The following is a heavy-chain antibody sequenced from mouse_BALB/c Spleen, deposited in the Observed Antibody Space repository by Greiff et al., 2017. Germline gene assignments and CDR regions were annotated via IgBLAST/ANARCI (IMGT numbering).Heavy chain of an antibody. J-gene: IGHJ2*01. CDR3: ARGDYQGYFDY. CDR1: GYSITSDYA. Sequence: EVKLQESGPGLVKPSQSLSLTCTVTGYSITSDYAWNWIRQFPGNKLEWMGYISYSGSTSYNPSLKSRISITRDTSKNQFFLQLNSVTTEDTATYYCARGDYQGYFDYWGQGTTLTVSS. D-gene: IGHD5-5*01. CDR2: ISYSGST. V-gene: IGHV3-2*02.